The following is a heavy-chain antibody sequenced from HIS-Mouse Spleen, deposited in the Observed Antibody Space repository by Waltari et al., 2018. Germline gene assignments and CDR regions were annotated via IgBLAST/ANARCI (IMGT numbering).Heavy chain of an antibody. CDR1: GGSISRYY. Sequence: QVQLQESGPGLVKPSETLSLTCTAPGGSISRYYWSWIRQHRGKGLEWIGYIYYSGSTNYNPSLKSRVTISVDTSKNQFSLKLSSVTAADTAVYYCARHVGGDWYFDLWGRGTLVTVSS. J-gene: IGHJ2*01. CDR3: ARHVGGDWYFDL. D-gene: IGHD2-15*01. V-gene: IGHV4-59*08. CDR2: IYYSGST.